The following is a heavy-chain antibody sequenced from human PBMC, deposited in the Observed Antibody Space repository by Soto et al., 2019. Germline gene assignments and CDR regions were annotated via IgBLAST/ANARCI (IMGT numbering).Heavy chain of an antibody. D-gene: IGHD5-18*01. V-gene: IGHV3-21*01. Sequence: EVQLVESGGGLVKPGGSLRLSCAASGFTFSSYSMNWVRQAPGKGLEWVSSISSSSSYIYYAASVKGRFTISRDNAKNSLYLQMNRLRAEDTAVYYCARDQPGYSYGYGLGYWGQGTLVTVSS. J-gene: IGHJ4*02. CDR2: ISSSSSYI. CDR1: GFTFSSYS. CDR3: ARDQPGYSYGYGLGY.